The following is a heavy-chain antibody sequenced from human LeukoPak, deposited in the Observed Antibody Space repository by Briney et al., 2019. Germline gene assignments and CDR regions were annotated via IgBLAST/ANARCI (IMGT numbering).Heavy chain of an antibody. CDR3: ARYSSSSGGPSYFLDY. D-gene: IGHD6-6*01. J-gene: IGHJ4*02. V-gene: IGHV3-74*01. CDR1: GFTLRNYW. Sequence: PGGSLRLSCAASGFTLRNYWMHWVRQVPGRGLVWVSRISGDGSDTNYADSVKGRFTISRDNAKNTVYLQINNLRAEDTAVYFCARYSSSSGGPSYFLDYWGQGTLVTVSS. CDR2: ISGDGSDT.